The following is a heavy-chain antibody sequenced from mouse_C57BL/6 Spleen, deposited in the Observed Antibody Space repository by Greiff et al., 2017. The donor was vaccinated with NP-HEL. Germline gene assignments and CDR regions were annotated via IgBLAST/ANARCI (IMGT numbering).Heavy chain of an antibody. D-gene: IGHD2-5*01. CDR1: GYTFTSYW. J-gene: IGHJ3*01. V-gene: IGHV1-64*01. CDR3: ARRDSNYGFAY. CDR2: IHPNSGST. Sequence: QVQLQQPGAELVKPGASVKLSCKASGYTFTSYWMHWVKQRPGQGLEWIGMIHPNSGSTNYNEKFKSKATLTVDKSSSTAYMQFSSLTSEDSAVYYCARRDSNYGFAYWGQGTLVTVSA.